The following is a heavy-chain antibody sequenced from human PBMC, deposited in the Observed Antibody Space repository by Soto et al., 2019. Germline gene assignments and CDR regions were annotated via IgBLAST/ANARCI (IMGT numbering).Heavy chain of an antibody. CDR1: GYTFTSYG. CDR3: ARSLRYFDCADY. Sequence: ASVKVSCKASGYTFTSYGISWVRQAPGQGLEWMGWISAYNGNTNYAQKLQGRVTMTTDTSTSTAYMELRSLRSDDTAVYYCARSLRYFDCADYWGQGALVTVSS. J-gene: IGHJ4*02. D-gene: IGHD3-9*01. CDR2: ISAYNGNT. V-gene: IGHV1-18*01.